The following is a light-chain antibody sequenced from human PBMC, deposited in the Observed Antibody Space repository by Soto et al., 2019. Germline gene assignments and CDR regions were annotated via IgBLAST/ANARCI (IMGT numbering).Light chain of an antibody. CDR3: AAWDDSLNGVV. J-gene: IGLJ2*01. V-gene: IGLV1-44*01. CDR1: SSNIGGNI. Sequence: QSVLTQPPSASGTPGQRATISCSGSSSNIGGNIVNWYQQLPGTAPKLLIFGNDQRPSWAPDRFSGSKSGTSASLAISGLQSEDEANYYCAAWDDSLNGVVFGGGTRSPS. CDR2: GND.